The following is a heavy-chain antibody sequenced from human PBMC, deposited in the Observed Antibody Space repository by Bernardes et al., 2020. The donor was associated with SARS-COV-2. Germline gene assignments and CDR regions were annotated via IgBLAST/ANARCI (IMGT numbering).Heavy chain of an antibody. CDR1: GFTFTHYG. J-gene: IGHJ4*02. Sequence: GALRPSCAASGFTFTHYGMHWVRQAPGKGLEWVAVIWFDGSKQYYVDSVKGRFTISRDNSKTTIYLQMNSLRAEDTALYYCAKVGGATDYWGQGTLVTVSS. D-gene: IGHD1-26*01. CDR2: IWFDGSKQ. CDR3: AKVGGATDY. V-gene: IGHV3-30*02.